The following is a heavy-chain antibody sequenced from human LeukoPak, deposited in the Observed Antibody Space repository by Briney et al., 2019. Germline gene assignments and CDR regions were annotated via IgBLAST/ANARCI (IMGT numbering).Heavy chain of an antibody. CDR1: GFTFSSYA. Sequence: GRSLRLSCAASGFTFSSYARRWVRQAPGKGLEWVAVISYDGSNKYYAYSVKGGFTISGETSKNPLYLPLNSLRADDTAVYYCARGRVAGPGAVAYWGQGTLVTVSS. CDR2: ISYDGSNK. D-gene: IGHD6-19*01. J-gene: IGHJ4*02. V-gene: IGHV3-30*04. CDR3: ARGRVAGPGAVAY.